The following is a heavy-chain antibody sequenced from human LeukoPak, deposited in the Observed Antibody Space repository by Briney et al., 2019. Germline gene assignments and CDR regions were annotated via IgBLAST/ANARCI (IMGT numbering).Heavy chain of an antibody. V-gene: IGHV3-48*01. J-gene: IGHJ4*02. CDR1: GFTFSSYH. CDR2: ISSSSSTI. Sequence: GGSLRLSCVGSGFTFSSYHMNWVRQAPGKGLEWVSYISSSSSTIYYADSVKGRFTISRDSAKNSLYLQTNSLRAEDTAVYYCARAQYYSDSTCYYYLHYWGQGTLVTVSS. D-gene: IGHD3-22*01. CDR3: ARAQYYSDSTCYYYLHY.